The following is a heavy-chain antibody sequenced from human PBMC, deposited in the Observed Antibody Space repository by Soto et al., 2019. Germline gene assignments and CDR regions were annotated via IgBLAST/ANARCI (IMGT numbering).Heavy chain of an antibody. CDR2: ISGSGSDT. CDR3: TKYQFWCSGPIDY. Sequence: PPGALRPSCAASGKTCSSHGMSWVRKAPGKGLEWVSYISGSGSDTYYTDSVKGRFTVSRDNTKNTLFLQMNSLRGEDTAVYYCTKYQFWCSGPIDYWGQGTLVTVSS. D-gene: IGHD3-10*02. J-gene: IGHJ4*02. CDR1: GKTCSSHG. V-gene: IGHV3-23*01.